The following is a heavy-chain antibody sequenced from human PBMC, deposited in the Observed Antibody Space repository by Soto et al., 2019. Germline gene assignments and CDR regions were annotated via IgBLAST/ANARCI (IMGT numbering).Heavy chain of an antibody. V-gene: IGHV5-51*01. J-gene: IGHJ6*02. D-gene: IGHD6-13*01. CDR1: GYSFTSYW. Sequence: EVQLVQSGAEVKKHGESLKISCKGSGYSFTSYWIGWVRQMPGKGLEWMGIIYPGDSDTRYSPSFQGQVTISADKSISTAYLQWSSLKASDTAMYYCARTAAAGKYYYGMDVWGQGTTVTVSS. CDR2: IYPGDSDT. CDR3: ARTAAAGKYYYGMDV.